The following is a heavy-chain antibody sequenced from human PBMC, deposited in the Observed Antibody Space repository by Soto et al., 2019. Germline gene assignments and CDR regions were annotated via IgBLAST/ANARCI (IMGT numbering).Heavy chain of an antibody. V-gene: IGHV3-74*01. CDR2: INSDGSST. D-gene: IGHD5-12*01. Sequence: GGSLRLSCAASGFTFSSYGMHWIRQAPGKGLVWVSRINSDGSSTSYADSVKGRFTISRDNAKNTLYLQMNSLRAEDTAVYYCASRMATTFDYWGQGTLVTVSS. J-gene: IGHJ4*02. CDR3: ASRMATTFDY. CDR1: GFTFSSYG.